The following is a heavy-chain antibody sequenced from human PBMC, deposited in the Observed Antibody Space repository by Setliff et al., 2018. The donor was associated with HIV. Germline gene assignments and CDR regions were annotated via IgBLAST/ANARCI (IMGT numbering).Heavy chain of an antibody. J-gene: IGHJ4*02. CDR3: ARVRYCGSPSCRKEFDF. V-gene: IGHV3-7*01. D-gene: IGHD2-21*01. CDR2: RKQDGSDK. Sequence: GGSLRLSCAASGFRFRSYWMSWVRQAPGKGLEWVAKRKQDGSDKYYVDSVKGRFTISRDDSESTLFLQMNSLRVDDTAVYYCARVRYCGSPSCRKEFDFWGQGTLVTVSS. CDR1: GFRFRSYW.